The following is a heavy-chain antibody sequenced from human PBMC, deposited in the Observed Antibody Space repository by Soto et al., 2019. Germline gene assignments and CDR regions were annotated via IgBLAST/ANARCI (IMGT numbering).Heavy chain of an antibody. CDR1: GGTFSSYA. CDR3: ARGKGEQLVIGWAYYYYGMDV. V-gene: IGHV1-69*06. J-gene: IGHJ6*02. Sequence: QVQLVQSGAEVKKPGSSVKVSCKASGGTFSSYAISWVRQAPGQGLEWMGGIIPIFGTANYAQKFQGRVTITADKSTSTAYMELSSLRSEDTAVYYCARGKGEQLVIGWAYYYYGMDVWGQGTTVTVSS. CDR2: IIPIFGTA. D-gene: IGHD6-6*01.